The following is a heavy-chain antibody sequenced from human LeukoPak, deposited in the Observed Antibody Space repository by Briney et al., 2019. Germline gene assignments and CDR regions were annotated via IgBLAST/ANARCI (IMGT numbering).Heavy chain of an antibody. CDR3: AKAPTNYYGSGSYHYPFDY. CDR1: GFTFSSYA. V-gene: IGHV3-23*01. CDR2: ISGSGGST. D-gene: IGHD3-10*01. J-gene: IGHJ4*02. Sequence: PGGSLRLSCAASGFTFSSYAMSWVRQAPGKGLEWVSAISGSGGSTYYADSVKGRFTISRDNSKNTLYLQMNSLGAEDTAVYYCAKAPTNYYGSGSYHYPFDYWGQGTLVTVSS.